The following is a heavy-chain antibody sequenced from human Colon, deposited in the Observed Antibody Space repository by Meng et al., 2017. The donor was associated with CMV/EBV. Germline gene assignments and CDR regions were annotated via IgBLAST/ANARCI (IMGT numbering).Heavy chain of an antibody. CDR3: ARVGALYTRPRIVGATILEQYGMDV. CDR1: GYTFTGYY. J-gene: IGHJ6*02. CDR2: INPNSGGT. D-gene: IGHD1-26*01. V-gene: IGHV1-2*02. Sequence: ASVKVSCKASGYTFTGYYMHWVRQAPGQGLEWMGWINPNSGGTNYPQKFQGRVTMTRDTSISTAYMELSRLRSDDTAVYYCARVGALYTRPRIVGATILEQYGMDVWGQGATVTVTS.